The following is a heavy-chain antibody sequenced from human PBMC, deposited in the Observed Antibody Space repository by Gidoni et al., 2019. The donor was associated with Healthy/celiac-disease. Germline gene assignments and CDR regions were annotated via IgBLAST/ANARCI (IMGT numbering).Heavy chain of an antibody. J-gene: IGHJ5*02. V-gene: IGHV5-51*01. CDR2: IYPGDSDT. D-gene: IGHD2-15*01. CDR1: GYSFTSYW. Sequence: EVQLVQSGAEVKKPGASLKISCKGSGYSFTSYWIGWVRQMPGKGLEWMGIIYPGDSDTRYSPSFQGQVTISADKSISTAYLQWSSLKASDTAMYYCARSYCSGGSCYSVSSPFDPWGQGTLVTVSS. CDR3: ARSYCSGGSCYSVSSPFDP.